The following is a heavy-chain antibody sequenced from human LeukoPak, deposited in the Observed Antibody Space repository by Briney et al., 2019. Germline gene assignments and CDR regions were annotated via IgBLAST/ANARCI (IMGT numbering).Heavy chain of an antibody. CDR1: GFTFSGYA. D-gene: IGHD6-13*01. CDR2: IASDGKDK. Sequence: GGSLRLSCVVSGFTFSGYAMHWVRQAPGKGLEWVAVIASDGKDKHYADSVKGRFTISRDNSKNALYLQMNSLRPEDTAVYYCACRAPSRDLLGIAAALVWGQGTLVTVSS. V-gene: IGHV3-30*03. CDR3: ACRAPSRDLLGIAAALV. J-gene: IGHJ4*02.